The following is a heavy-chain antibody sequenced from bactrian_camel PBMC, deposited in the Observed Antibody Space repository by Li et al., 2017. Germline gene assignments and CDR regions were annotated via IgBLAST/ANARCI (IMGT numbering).Heavy chain of an antibody. Sequence: VQLVESGGGLVQPGWSLRLSCTTSEKFDRTYAMGWFRQNPEKEREAVAAIASDGETTYYADSVKGRFTMTRDSAENTVYLQMNTLKPEDTAMYSCAASFPPMFTDSAYCYTHLSEYGSWGRGTQVTVS. CDR1: EKFDRTYA. CDR2: IASDGETT. V-gene: IGHV3S54*01. J-gene: IGHJ6*01. D-gene: IGHD1*01. CDR3: AASFPPMFTDSAYCYTHLSEYGS.